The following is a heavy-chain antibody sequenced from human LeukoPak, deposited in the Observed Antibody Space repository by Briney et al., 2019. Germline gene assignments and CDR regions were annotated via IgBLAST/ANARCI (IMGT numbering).Heavy chain of an antibody. V-gene: IGHV3-9*01. CDR1: GFTFDDYA. Sequence: AGGSLRLSCAASGFTFDDYAMHWVRHAPGKGLEWVSGISWNSGSIGYADSVKGRFTISRDNAKNSLYLQMNSLRAEDTALYYCAKTRTIFGVVTETSYLYFDLWGRGTLVTVSS. J-gene: IGHJ2*01. CDR2: ISWNSGSI. CDR3: AKTRTIFGVVTETSYLYFDL. D-gene: IGHD3-3*01.